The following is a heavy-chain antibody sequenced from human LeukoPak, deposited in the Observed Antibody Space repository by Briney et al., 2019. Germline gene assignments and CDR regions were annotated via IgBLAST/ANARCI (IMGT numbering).Heavy chain of an antibody. V-gene: IGHV3-9*01. J-gene: IGHJ4*02. CDR1: GFTFDDYA. CDR3: AKDIALQLTHRGGFDY. CDR2: ISWNSGSI. D-gene: IGHD2-2*01. Sequence: GRSLRLSCAASGFTFDDYAMHRVRQAPGKGLEWVSGISWNSGSIGYADSVKGRFTISRDNAKNSLYLQMNSLRAEDTALYYCAKDIALQLTHRGGFDYWGQGTLVTVSS.